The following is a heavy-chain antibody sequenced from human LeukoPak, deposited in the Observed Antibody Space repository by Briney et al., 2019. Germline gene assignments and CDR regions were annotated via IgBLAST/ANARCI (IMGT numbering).Heavy chain of an antibody. CDR3: ASQTTVKYYFDY. CDR2: IYSGGST. D-gene: IGHD4-17*01. J-gene: IGHJ4*02. Sequence: HPGGSLRLSCAASGFTVSSNYMGWVRQAPGKGLEWVSVIYSGGSTYYADSVKGRFTISRDNSKNTLYLQVNSLRAEDTAVYYCASQTTVKYYFDYWGQGTLVTVSA. V-gene: IGHV3-53*01. CDR1: GFTVSSNY.